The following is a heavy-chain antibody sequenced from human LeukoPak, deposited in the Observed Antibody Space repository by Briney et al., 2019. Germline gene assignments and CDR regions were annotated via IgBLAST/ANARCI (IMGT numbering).Heavy chain of an antibody. D-gene: IGHD2-15*01. Sequence: SETLSLTCAVYGGSFSGNYWGWIRQPPGKGLEWIGEINHGGSTNYNPSLKRRVTISVDTSKNQFSLQLSSVTAADTAVYYCASTNHCSGCSCLGYYFDYWGQRTLVTVST. CDR1: GGSFSGNY. J-gene: IGHJ4*02. V-gene: IGHV4-34*01. CDR2: INHGGST. CDR3: ASTNHCSGCSCLGYYFDY.